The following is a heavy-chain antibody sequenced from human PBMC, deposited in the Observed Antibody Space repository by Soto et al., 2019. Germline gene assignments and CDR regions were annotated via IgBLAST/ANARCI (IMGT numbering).Heavy chain of an antibody. J-gene: IGHJ4*02. CDR3: AEPPGSSWYFFDY. D-gene: IGHD6-13*01. Sequence: PGGSLRLSCAASGFTFSSYAMSWVRQAPGTGLEWVSAIGGSGGSTFYADSVKGRFTISRDNSENTLYLQMNSLRAEDTALYYCAEPPGSSWYFFDYWGQGTLVTVSS. CDR1: GFTFSSYA. V-gene: IGHV3-23*01. CDR2: IGGSGGST.